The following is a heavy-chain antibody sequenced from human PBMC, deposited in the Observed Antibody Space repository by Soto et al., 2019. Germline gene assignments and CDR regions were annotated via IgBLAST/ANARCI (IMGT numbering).Heavy chain of an antibody. V-gene: IGHV3-21*01. J-gene: IGHJ6*02. D-gene: IGHD6-6*01. CDR2: ISSSSSYI. CDR1: GFTFSSYS. CDR3: ARSEHSSSSDFYYYGMDV. Sequence: PGGSLRLSCAASGFTFSSYSMNWVRQAPGKGLEWVSSISSSSSYIYYADSVKGRFTISRDNAKNSLYLQMNSLRAEDTAVYYCARSEHSSSSDFYYYGMDVCGQGTTVTVYS.